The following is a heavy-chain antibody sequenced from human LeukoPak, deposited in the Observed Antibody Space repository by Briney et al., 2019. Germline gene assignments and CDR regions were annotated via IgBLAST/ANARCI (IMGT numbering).Heavy chain of an antibody. V-gene: IGHV3-49*03. D-gene: IGHD4-17*01. CDR2: IRSKAYGGTT. Sequence: GGSLRLSCTSSGFTFGDYAMSWFRQAPGKGLEWVGFIRSKAYGGTTEYAASVKGRFTISRDDSKSIAYLQMNSLKTEDTAVYYCSRQTTVTMYYFDYWGQGTPVTVSS. J-gene: IGHJ4*02. CDR1: GFTFGDYA. CDR3: SRQTTVTMYYFDY.